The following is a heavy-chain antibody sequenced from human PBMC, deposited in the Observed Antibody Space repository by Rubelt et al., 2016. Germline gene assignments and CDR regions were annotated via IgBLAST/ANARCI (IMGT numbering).Heavy chain of an antibody. CDR3: AREMDTAMTGYYYYGMDV. J-gene: IGHJ6*02. CDR2: ISYDGSNK. D-gene: IGHD5-18*01. V-gene: IGHV3-30*04. Sequence: QVQLVESGGGVVQPGRSLRLSCAASGFTFSSYAMHWVRQAPGKGLEWVAVISYDGSNKYYADSVKGRFTISRDNSKNTLYLQMNSLRAEDTAVYYCAREMDTAMTGYYYYGMDVWGQGTTVTVAS. CDR1: GFTFSSYA.